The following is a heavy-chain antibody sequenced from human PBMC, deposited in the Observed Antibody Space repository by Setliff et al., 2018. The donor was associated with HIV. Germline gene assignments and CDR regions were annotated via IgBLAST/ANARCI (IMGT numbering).Heavy chain of an antibody. CDR1: ADTFTNCL. J-gene: IGHJ4*02. CDR3: ARFKDYVWSSWRPPPFDS. V-gene: IGHV7-4-1*02. CDR2: INTDSGTP. D-gene: IGHD3-16*01. Sequence: ASVKVSCKASADTFTNCLINWVRQAPGQGLEWMGWINTDSGTPTYARAFTGRFVFSLDTSVSTAFLQITSLKAEDTATYYCARFKDYVWSSWRPPPFDSWGQGILVTVSS.